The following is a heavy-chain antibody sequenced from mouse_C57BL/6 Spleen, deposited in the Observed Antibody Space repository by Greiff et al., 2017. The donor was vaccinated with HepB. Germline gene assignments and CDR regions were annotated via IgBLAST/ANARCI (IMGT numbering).Heavy chain of an antibody. D-gene: IGHD2-2*01. CDR2: IDPSDSET. CDR3: ERGDGYDEDYAMDY. Sequence: QVQLQQPGAELVRPGSSVKLSCKASGYTFTSYWMHWVKQRPIQGLEWIGNIDPSDSETHYNQKFKDKATLTVDKSSSTAYMQLSSLTSEDSAVYSCERGDGYDEDYAMDYWGQGTSVTVSS. V-gene: IGHV1-52*01. J-gene: IGHJ4*01. CDR1: GYTFTSYW.